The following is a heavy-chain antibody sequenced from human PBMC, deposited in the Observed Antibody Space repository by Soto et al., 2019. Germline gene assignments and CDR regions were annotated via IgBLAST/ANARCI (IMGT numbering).Heavy chain of an antibody. CDR1: GGSISSGDYY. V-gene: IGHV4-30-4*01. CDR2: IYYSGST. D-gene: IGHD3-22*01. Sequence: QVQLQESGPGLVKPSQTLSLTCTVSGGSISSGDYYWSWIRQPPGKGLEWIGYIYYSGSTYYNPSLKSRVTISVDTSKNQFSLKLSSVTAADTAVYYCARARLGMNPYYYDSSGYYYGFDYWGQGNLVTVSS. J-gene: IGHJ4*02. CDR3: ARARLGMNPYYYDSSGYYYGFDY.